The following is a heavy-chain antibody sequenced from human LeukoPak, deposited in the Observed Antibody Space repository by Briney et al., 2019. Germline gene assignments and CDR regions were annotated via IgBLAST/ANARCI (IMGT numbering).Heavy chain of an antibody. V-gene: IGHV3-21*01. J-gene: IGHJ6*02. Sequence: GGSLRLSCAASGFTFSSYSMNWVRQAPGKGLEWVSSISSSSSYIYYADSVKRRFTISRDNAKNSLYLQMNSLRDEDTAVYYCARDQVVVVVAATPSSYYYYGMDVWGQGTTVTVSS. CDR3: ARDQVVVVVAATPSSYYYYGMDV. CDR1: GFTFSSYS. CDR2: ISSSSSYI. D-gene: IGHD2-15*01.